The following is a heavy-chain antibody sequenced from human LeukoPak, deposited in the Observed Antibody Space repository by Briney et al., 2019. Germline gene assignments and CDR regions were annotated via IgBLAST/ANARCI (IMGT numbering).Heavy chain of an antibody. Sequence: ASVKVSCKASGYTFTSYYMHWVRQAPGQGLEWMGIINPSGGSTSYAQKLQGRVTMTRDTSTSTVYMELSSLRSEDTAVYYCARVGYCSGDSCYNDYWGQGTLVTVSS. CDR1: GYTFTSYY. V-gene: IGHV1-46*01. J-gene: IGHJ4*02. CDR2: INPSGGST. CDR3: ARVGYCSGDSCYNDY. D-gene: IGHD2-15*01.